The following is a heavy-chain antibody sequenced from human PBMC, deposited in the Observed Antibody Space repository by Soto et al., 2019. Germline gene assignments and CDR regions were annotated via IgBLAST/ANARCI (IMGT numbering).Heavy chain of an antibody. CDR1: GGSISSYY. Sequence: SETLSLTCTVSGGSISSYYWSWIRQPPGKGLEWIGYIYYSGSTYYNPSLKSRVTISVDTSKNQFSLKLSSVTAADTAVYYCARDVDSSGYYLLDYWGQGTLVTVSS. V-gene: IGHV4-59*12. D-gene: IGHD3-22*01. CDR3: ARDVDSSGYYLLDY. J-gene: IGHJ4*02. CDR2: IYYSGST.